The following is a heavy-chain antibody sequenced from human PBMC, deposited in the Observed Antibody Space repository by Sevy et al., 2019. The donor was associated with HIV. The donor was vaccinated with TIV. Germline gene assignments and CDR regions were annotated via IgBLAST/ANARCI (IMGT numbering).Heavy chain of an antibody. CDR3: ARDQNSKRWLQLDY. CDR2: IIPIFGTA. V-gene: IGHV1-69*13. CDR1: GGTFSSYA. D-gene: IGHD5-12*01. J-gene: IGHJ4*02. Sequence: ASVKVSCKASGGTFSSYAISWVRQAPGQGLERMGGIIPIFGTANYAQKFQGRVTITADESTSTAYMELSSLRSEDTAVYYCARDQNSKRWLQLDYWGQGTLVTVSS.